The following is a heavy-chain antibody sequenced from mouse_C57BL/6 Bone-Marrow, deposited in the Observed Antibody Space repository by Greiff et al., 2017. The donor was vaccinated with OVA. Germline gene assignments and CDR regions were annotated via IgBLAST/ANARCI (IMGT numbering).Heavy chain of an antibody. D-gene: IGHD4-1*01. CDR1: GFTFSDYG. Sequence: EVQRVESGGGLVQPGGSLKLSCAASGFTFSDYGMAWVRQAPRKGPEWVAFISNLAYSIYYADTVTGRFTISRENAKNTLYLGMSSLRSEDTAMYYCARELGYAMDYWDQGTSVTVSS. CDR2: ISNLAYSI. CDR3: ARELGYAMDY. J-gene: IGHJ4*01. V-gene: IGHV5-15*01.